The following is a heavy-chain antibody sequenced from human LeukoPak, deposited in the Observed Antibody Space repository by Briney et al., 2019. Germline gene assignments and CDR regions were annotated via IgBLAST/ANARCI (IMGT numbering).Heavy chain of an antibody. Sequence: SETLSLTCAVYGGSVSDYFWNWVRQPPGKGLEWIGSIYYSGSTYYNPSLKSRVTISVDTSKNQFSLKLSSVTAADTAVYYCARDQGLGGGNDYWGQGTLVTVSS. J-gene: IGHJ4*02. D-gene: IGHD3-16*01. CDR3: ARDQGLGGGNDY. CDR2: IYYSGST. CDR1: GGSVSDYF. V-gene: IGHV4-34*11.